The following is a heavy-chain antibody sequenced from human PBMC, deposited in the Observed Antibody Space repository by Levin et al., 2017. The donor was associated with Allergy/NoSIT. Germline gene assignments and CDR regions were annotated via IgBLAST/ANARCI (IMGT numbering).Heavy chain of an antibody. CDR3: AREGYGSYVDS. V-gene: IGHV4-30-4*01. J-gene: IGHJ4*03. Sequence: SETLSLTCTVSGDPIGTGDYYWSWIRQAPGKGLEWMGYVYYNGGAYSNPSLKSRVSKSIDLSKNEFSLKLTSLTAADTAVYYCAREGYGSYVDSWGPGLRVTVSS. CDR1: GDPIGTGDYY. D-gene: IGHD6-13*01. CDR2: VYYNGGA.